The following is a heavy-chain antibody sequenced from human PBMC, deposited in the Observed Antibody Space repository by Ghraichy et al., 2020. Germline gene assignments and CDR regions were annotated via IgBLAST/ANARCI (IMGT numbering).Heavy chain of an antibody. CDR3: ARVNPPSGYSYGYNFDY. D-gene: IGHD5-18*01. V-gene: IGHV1-69*13. Sequence: SVKVSCKASGGTFSSYAISWVRQAPGQGLEWMGGIIPIFGTANYAQKFQGRVTITADESTSTAYMELSSLRSEDTAVYYCARVNPPSGYSYGYNFDYWGQGTLVTVSS. CDR2: IIPIFGTA. CDR1: GGTFSSYA. J-gene: IGHJ4*02.